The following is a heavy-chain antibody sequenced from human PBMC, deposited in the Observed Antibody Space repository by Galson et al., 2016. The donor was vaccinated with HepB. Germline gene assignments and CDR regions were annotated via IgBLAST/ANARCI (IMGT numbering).Heavy chain of an antibody. CDR3: ARRSITTMHV. CDR2: IYYSGST. D-gene: IGHD3-22*01. Sequence: QVQLQESGPGLVKPSQTLSLTCTVSGGSISSSGFYWGWIRQPPGKGLEWIASIYYSGSTYYNPSLKSRVTISVDTSRNQFFLKLSSVTAADTAVYYCARRSITTMHVWGQGTTVTVSS. CDR1: GGSISSSGFY. J-gene: IGHJ6*02. V-gene: IGHV4-39*01.